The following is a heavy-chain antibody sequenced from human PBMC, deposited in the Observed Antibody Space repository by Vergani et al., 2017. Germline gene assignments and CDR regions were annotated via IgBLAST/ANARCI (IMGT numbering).Heavy chain of an antibody. V-gene: IGHV3-21*01. J-gene: IGHJ4*02. Sequence: VQLVESGGGEVQPGRSLRLSCSAAGFPFSDYGVHWVRQAPGKGLEWVSSISSSSSYIYYADSVKGRFTISRDNAKNSLYLQMNSLRAEDTAVYYCAKDFEGYSYGFIDYWGQGTLVTVSS. CDR1: GFPFSDYG. CDR3: AKDFEGYSYGFIDY. CDR2: ISSSSSYI. D-gene: IGHD5-18*01.